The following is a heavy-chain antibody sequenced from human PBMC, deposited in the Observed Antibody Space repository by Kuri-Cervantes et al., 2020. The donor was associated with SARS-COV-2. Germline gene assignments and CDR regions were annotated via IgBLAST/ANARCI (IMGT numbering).Heavy chain of an antibody. CDR3: AKDLLGYYDFWSGYYTGEYGMDV. V-gene: IGHV3-23*01. CDR2: ISGSGGST. D-gene: IGHD3-3*01. J-gene: IGHJ6*02. Sequence: GESLKISCAASGFTFSSYAMSWVRQAPGKGLEWVSAISGSGGSTYYADSVKGRFTISRDNSKNTLYPQMNSLRAEDTAVYYCAKDLLGYYDFWSGYYTGEYGMDVWGQATTVTVSS. CDR1: GFTFSSYA.